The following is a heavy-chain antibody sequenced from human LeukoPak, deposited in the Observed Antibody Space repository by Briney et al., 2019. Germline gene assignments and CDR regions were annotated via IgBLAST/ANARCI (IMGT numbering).Heavy chain of an antibody. CDR3: ARDSVNWSDVYYYYGMDV. CDR2: ISVYNGNT. J-gene: IGHJ6*02. Sequence: ASVTVSCMCSGYTFTSCGISWVRQAPGQGLEWMGWISVYNGNTNYAQKLQGRVTMTTDTSTSTAYMELRRLRSDDAAVYYGARDSVNWSDVYYYYGMDVWGQGTTVTVSS. CDR1: GYTFTSCG. V-gene: IGHV1-18*01. D-gene: IGHD1-1*01.